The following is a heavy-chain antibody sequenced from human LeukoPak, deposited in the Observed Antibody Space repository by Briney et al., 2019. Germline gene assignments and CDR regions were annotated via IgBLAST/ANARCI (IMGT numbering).Heavy chain of an antibody. Sequence: ASVRVSCKASGGTFSSYAISWVRQAPGQGLEWMGGIIPIFGTANYAQKFQGRVTITTDESTRTAYMELSRLRSHDTAVYYCARDREEVPAALWGQGTLVTVSS. CDR3: ARDREEVPAAL. J-gene: IGHJ4*02. V-gene: IGHV1-69*05. D-gene: IGHD2-2*01. CDR2: IIPIFGTA. CDR1: GGTFSSYA.